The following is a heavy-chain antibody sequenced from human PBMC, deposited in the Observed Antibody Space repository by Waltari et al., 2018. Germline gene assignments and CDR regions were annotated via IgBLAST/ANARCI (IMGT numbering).Heavy chain of an antibody. CDR3: ARHGHSNYAASYYYMDV. D-gene: IGHD4-4*01. CDR2: IYYSGST. CDR1: GGSISSYY. J-gene: IGHJ6*03. Sequence: QVQLQESGPGLVKPSETLSLTCTVSGGSISSYYWSWIRQPPGKGLEWIGYIYYSGSTNYNPSLKSRVTISVDTSKNQFSLKLSSVTAADTAVYYCARHGHSNYAASYYYMDVWGKGTTVTISS. V-gene: IGHV4-59*08.